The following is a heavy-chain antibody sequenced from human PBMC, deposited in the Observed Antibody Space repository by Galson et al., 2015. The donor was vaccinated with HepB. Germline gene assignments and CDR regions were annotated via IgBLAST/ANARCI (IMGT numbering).Heavy chain of an antibody. Sequence: SVKVSCKASGYTFTSYGISWVRQAPGQGLEWMGWISPYNRNTNYAQKLQGRVTMTTDTSTSTAYMELRSLRSDDTAVYYCARGPQYSIAAAGTPDYWGQGTLVTVSS. CDR3: ARGPQYSIAAAGTPDY. CDR1: GYTFTSYG. V-gene: IGHV1-18*01. J-gene: IGHJ4*02. CDR2: ISPYNRNT. D-gene: IGHD6-13*01.